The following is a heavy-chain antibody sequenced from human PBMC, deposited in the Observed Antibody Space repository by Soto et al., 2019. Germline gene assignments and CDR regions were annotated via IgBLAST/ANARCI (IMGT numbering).Heavy chain of an antibody. Sequence: GSLRLSYAASAFTFSSNIMNWVRQAPGKGLEWVSYISSSRSIIKYADSVKGRFTISRDNAKNSLYLQMNSLRAEDTAVYYCARGGYCSSTSCNQNIIDFWGQGALVTVSS. J-gene: IGHJ4*02. CDR2: ISSSRSII. D-gene: IGHD2-2*01. V-gene: IGHV3-48*01. CDR3: ARGGYCSSTSCNQNIIDF. CDR1: AFTFSSNI.